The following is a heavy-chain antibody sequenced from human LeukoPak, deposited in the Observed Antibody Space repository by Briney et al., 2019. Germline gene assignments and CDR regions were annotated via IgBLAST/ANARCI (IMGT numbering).Heavy chain of an antibody. CDR1: GGSISSYY. V-gene: IGHV4-59*01. J-gene: IGHJ4*02. CDR3: TRESGAFSPFGF. CDR2: VYYSGSA. Sequence: SETLSLTCTVSGGSISSYYWSWIRQPPGKGVEWIGYVYYSGSAHYNPSLKSRVTISVDTSKNQFSLKVSSVTAADTAMYYCTRESGAFSPFGFWGQGTLVTVSS. D-gene: IGHD1-26*01.